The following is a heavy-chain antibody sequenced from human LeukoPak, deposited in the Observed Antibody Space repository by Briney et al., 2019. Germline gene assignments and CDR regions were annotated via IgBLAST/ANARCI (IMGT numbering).Heavy chain of an antibody. CDR2: ISAYNGNT. CDR1: GYTFTSYG. J-gene: IGHJ5*02. V-gene: IGHV1-18*01. Sequence: ASVKVSCKASGYTFTSYGISWVRQTPGQGLEWMGWISAYNGNTNYAQKLQGRVTMTTDTSTSTAYMELRSLRSDDTAVYYCARSQNYYDSSGPDNWFDPWGQGTLVTVSS. D-gene: IGHD3-22*01. CDR3: ARSQNYYDSSGPDNWFDP.